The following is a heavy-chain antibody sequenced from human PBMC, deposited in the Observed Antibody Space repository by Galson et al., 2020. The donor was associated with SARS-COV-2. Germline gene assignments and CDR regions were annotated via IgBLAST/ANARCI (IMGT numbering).Heavy chain of an antibody. CDR2: LYWDDDK. Sequence: SGPTLVKPTQTLTLTCTFSGFSLSTNGVGVGWIRQPPGKALEWLALLYWDDDKRYSPSLESRLTITKDTSKNQVVLTMTNVDPVDTATYYCVYTSLVAAAGTADYWGQGTLVTVSS. V-gene: IGHV2-5*02. D-gene: IGHD6-13*01. J-gene: IGHJ4*02. CDR3: VYTSLVAAAGTADY. CDR1: GFSLSTNGVG.